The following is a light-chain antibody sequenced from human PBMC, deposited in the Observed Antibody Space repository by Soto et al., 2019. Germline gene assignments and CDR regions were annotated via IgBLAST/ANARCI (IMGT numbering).Light chain of an antibody. Sequence: DLQMTQSPSSLSASVGDRVTITCRASQDIRNYLAWFQQKPGKAPKSLIYAASSLQRGVPAKFIGRGARTEITLTISRLQPEDFATYYFQQYKCYSYTFGPGTKLEIK. CDR2: AAS. V-gene: IGKV1-16*02. J-gene: IGKJ2*01. CDR3: QQYKCYSYT. CDR1: QDIRNY.